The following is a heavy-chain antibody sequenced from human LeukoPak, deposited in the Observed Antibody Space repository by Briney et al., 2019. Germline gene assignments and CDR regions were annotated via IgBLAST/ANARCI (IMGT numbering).Heavy chain of an antibody. CDR2: IIPIFGTA. CDR1: GGTFSSYA. J-gene: IGHJ6*03. V-gene: IGHV1-69*05. CDR3: ARATWVRTYYYYYMDV. D-gene: IGHD1-26*01. Sequence: SVKVSCKASGGTFSSYAISWVRQAPGQGLEWMGGIIPIFGTANYAQKFQGRVTITTDESTSTAYMELSSLRSEDTAVYYCARATWVRTYYYYYMDVWGKGTTVTVSS.